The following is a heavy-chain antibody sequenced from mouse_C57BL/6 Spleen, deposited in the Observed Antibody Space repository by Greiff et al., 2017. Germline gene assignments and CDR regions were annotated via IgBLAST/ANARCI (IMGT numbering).Heavy chain of an antibody. CDR1: GYAFSSSW. D-gene: IGHD2-4*01. CDR2: IYPGDGDT. V-gene: IGHV1-82*01. Sequence: QVQLQQSGPELVKPGASVKISCKASGYAFSSSWMNWVKQRPGKGLEWIGRIYPGDGDTNYNGKFKGKATLTADTSSSTAYMQLSSLTSEDSAVYFCASFYDSIDYAMDYWGQGTSVTVSS. J-gene: IGHJ4*01. CDR3: ASFYDSIDYAMDY.